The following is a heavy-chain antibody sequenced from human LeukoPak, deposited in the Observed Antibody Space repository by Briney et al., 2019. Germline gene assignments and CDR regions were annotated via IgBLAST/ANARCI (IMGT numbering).Heavy chain of an antibody. CDR3: AGSNYDNWFDP. CDR2: IYHSGNT. CDR1: GGSISSSSYY. D-gene: IGHD3-10*01. Sequence: MTSETLSLTCTVSGGSISSSSYYWGWIRQPPGKGLEWIGSIYHSGNTYYNPSLKSRVTLSVDTSKNQFSLKLSSVTAADTAVYYCAGSNYDNWFDPWGQGTLVSVSS. V-gene: IGHV4-39*01. J-gene: IGHJ5*02.